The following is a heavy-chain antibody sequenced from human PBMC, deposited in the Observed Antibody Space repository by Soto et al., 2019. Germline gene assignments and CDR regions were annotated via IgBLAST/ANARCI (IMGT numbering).Heavy chain of an antibody. V-gene: IGHV4-59*01. Sequence: PSETLSLTCTVSGGSISSYYWSWIRQPPGKGLEWIGYIYYSGSTNYNPSLKSRVTISVDTSKNQFSLKLSSVTAADTAVYYCARDGVWGTQFDPWGQGTLVTVSS. J-gene: IGHJ5*02. CDR2: IYYSGST. CDR3: ARDGVWGTQFDP. CDR1: GGSISSYY. D-gene: IGHD3-16*01.